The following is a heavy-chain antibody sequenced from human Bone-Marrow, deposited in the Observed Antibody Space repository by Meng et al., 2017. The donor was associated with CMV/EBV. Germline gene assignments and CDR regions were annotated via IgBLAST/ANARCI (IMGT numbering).Heavy chain of an antibody. Sequence: GESLKISCAASGFTFSSYDMHWVRQATGKGLEWVSAIGTAGDTYYPGSVKGRFTISRDNYKNTLYLQMNSLRAEDTAVYYCAKDARRYCAGSSCSDFDSWGQGTLVTVSS. CDR3: AKDARRYCAGSSCSDFDS. J-gene: IGHJ4*02. V-gene: IGHV3-13*01. CDR1: GFTFSSYD. CDR2: IGTAGDT. D-gene: IGHD2-8*02.